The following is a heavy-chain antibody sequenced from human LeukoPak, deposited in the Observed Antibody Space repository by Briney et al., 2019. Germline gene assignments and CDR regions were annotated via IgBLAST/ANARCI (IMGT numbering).Heavy chain of an antibody. CDR3: ATSYSSGSNRGEFDP. CDR2: INHSGST. Sequence: SETLSLTCAVNGGSFSGYYWSWIRQPPGKGLEWIGEINHSGSTNYNPSLKSRVTISVDTSKNQFSLKLSSVTAADTAVYYCATSYSSGSNRGEFDPWGQGTLVTVSS. V-gene: IGHV4-34*01. J-gene: IGHJ5*02. CDR1: GGSFSGYY. D-gene: IGHD6-19*01.